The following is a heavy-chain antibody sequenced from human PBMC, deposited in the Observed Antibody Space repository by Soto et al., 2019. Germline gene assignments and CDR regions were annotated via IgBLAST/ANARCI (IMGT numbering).Heavy chain of an antibody. D-gene: IGHD6-6*01. CDR2: IYYSGST. CDR3: ARHRGAGSSSPYYYMDA. V-gene: IGHV4-59*08. Sequence: SETLSLTCTVSGGSISSYYWSWIRQPPGKGLEWIGYIYYSGSTNYNPSLKSRVTISVDTSKNQFSLKLSSVTAADTAVYYCARHRGAGSSSPYYYMDAGGKGTTVTVSS. J-gene: IGHJ6*03. CDR1: GGSISSYY.